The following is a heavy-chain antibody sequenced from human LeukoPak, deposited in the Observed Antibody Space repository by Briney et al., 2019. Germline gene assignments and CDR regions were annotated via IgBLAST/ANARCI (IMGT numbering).Heavy chain of an antibody. D-gene: IGHD4/OR15-4a*01. CDR3: ARDDYGGTAY. V-gene: IGHV3-7*01. CDR1: GFTFSNYW. Sequence: PGGSLRLSCAASGFTFSNYWMSWVRQAPGKGVEWVANIKQDGSEKYYVDSVRGRFTISREKAKKSLYLQMNSLRADDTAVYYCARDDYGGTAYWGQGTLVTVSS. CDR2: IKQDGSEK. J-gene: IGHJ4*02.